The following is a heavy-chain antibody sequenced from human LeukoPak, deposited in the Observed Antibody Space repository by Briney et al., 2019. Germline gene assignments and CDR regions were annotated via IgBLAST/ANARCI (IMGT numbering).Heavy chain of an antibody. CDR3: ARHYYASGSPPSHFDF. D-gene: IGHD3-10*01. V-gene: IGHV5-51*01. J-gene: IGHJ4*02. Sequence: PGESLKISCRGSGYRFTTYWIGWVRQMPGKGPEWMGIIYPGDSDTRYNPSFQGQVTISADKSISTAYLQWNSLKASDTAMYYCARHYYASGSPPSHFDFWGQGTLVTVSS. CDR1: GYRFTTYW. CDR2: IYPGDSDT.